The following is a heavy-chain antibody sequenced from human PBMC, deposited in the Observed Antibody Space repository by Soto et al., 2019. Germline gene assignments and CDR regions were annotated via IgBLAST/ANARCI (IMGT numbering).Heavy chain of an antibody. CDR3: ARLGIAAFDI. CDR1: GGTFSSYA. Sequence: ASVKVSCKASGGTFSSYAISWVRQAPGQGLEWMGGIIPIFGTANYAQKFQGRVTITADESTSTAYMELNSLRAEDTAVYYCARLGIAAFDIWGQGTMVTVSS. J-gene: IGHJ3*02. CDR2: IIPIFGTA. V-gene: IGHV1-69*13. D-gene: IGHD6-13*01.